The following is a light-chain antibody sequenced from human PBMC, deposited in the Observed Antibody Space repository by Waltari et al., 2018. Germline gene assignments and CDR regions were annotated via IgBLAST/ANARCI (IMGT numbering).Light chain of an antibody. CDR2: DVS. CDR1: SNDVGVYNY. V-gene: IGLV2-14*03. J-gene: IGLJ2*01. Sequence: QSALTQPASVSGSPGQSITISCTGTSNDVGVYNYVSWYPHLPCKAPKLIIYDVSRWPSGVANRFSGSKSGNTASLTISGLQAEDEADYYCSSYTNTNTIVFGGGTKVTVL. CDR3: SSYTNTNTIV.